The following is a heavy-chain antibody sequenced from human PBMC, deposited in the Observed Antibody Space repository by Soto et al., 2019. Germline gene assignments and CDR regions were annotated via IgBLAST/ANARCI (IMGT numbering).Heavy chain of an antibody. CDR2: IRSKANSYAT. V-gene: IGHV3-73*01. D-gene: IGHD5-12*01. CDR3: TRPTYSGYDQYPFDY. CDR1: GFTFSGSA. Sequence: ESGGGLVQPGGSLKLSCAASGFTFSGSAMHWVRQASGKGLEWVGRIRSKANSYATAYAASVKGRFTISRDDSKNTAYLQMNSLKTEDTAVYYCTRPTYSGYDQYPFDYWGQGTLVTVSS. J-gene: IGHJ4*02.